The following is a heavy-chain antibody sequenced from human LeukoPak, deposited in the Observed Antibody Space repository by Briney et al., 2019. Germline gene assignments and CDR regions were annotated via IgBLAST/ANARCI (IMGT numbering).Heavy chain of an antibody. Sequence: PGGSLRLSCAASGFTFSNYAIHWVRQAPGKGLEWVAVISYDGSNKYYADSVKGRFTISRDNAKNTLYLQMNSLRAEDTAVYYCARGWSRGEDYYYGMDVWGQGTTVTVSS. V-gene: IGHV3-30-3*01. CDR3: ARGWSRGEDYYYGMDV. J-gene: IGHJ6*02. D-gene: IGHD6-13*01. CDR2: ISYDGSNK. CDR1: GFTFSNYA.